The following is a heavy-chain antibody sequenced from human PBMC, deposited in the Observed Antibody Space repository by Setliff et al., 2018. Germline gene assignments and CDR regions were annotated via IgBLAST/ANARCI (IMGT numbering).Heavy chain of an antibody. J-gene: IGHJ4*02. CDR3: ARVSRTIVGARGFDY. Sequence: ASVKVSCKASGYTFTSYYMHWVRQAPGQGLEWMGIINPSGGSTSYAQKFQGRVTMTRDTSTSAVYMELSSLRSEDTAVYYCARVSRTIVGARGFDYWGQGTLVTVSS. D-gene: IGHD1-26*01. V-gene: IGHV1-46*01. CDR2: INPSGGST. CDR1: GYTFTSYY.